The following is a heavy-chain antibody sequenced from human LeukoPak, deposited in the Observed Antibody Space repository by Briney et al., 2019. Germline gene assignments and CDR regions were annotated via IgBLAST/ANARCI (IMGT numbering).Heavy chain of an antibody. CDR2: IRESGEST. Sequence: GGSLRLSCAASGFSFSSYDMSWVRQAPGKGLEWVSAIRESGESTYYADSVKGRFTISRDNSRNMLYLQMTSLRAEDTAVYYCALTDGSGSYWLYWGQGTLVTVSA. J-gene: IGHJ4*02. D-gene: IGHD3-10*01. CDR3: ALTDGSGSYWLY. CDR1: GFSFSSYD. V-gene: IGHV3-23*01.